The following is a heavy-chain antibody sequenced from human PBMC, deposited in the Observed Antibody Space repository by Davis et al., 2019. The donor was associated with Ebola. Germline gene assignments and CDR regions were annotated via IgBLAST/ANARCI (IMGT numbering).Heavy chain of an antibody. Sequence: MPSETLSLTCTVSGGSISSSSYYWGWIRQPPGKGLEWIGSIYYSGSTNYNPSLKSRVTISVDTSKNQFSLKLSSVTAADTAVYYCASTDYDILTGDRHFDYWGQGTLVTVSS. CDR1: GGSISSSSYY. D-gene: IGHD3-9*01. CDR3: ASTDYDILTGDRHFDY. J-gene: IGHJ4*02. V-gene: IGHV4-39*07. CDR2: IYYSGST.